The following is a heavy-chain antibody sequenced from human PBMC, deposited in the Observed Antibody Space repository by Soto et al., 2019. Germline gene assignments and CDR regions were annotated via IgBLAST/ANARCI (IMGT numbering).Heavy chain of an antibody. Sequence: QITLKESGPPLVKPTQTLTLTCTFSGFSLSTTGVGVGWIRQPPGKPLECLALILWDDDKRYSPSLRSRLTITKDTSKNQVVLTMTNMDPVDTATYYCAHISTYDSSGFRIDYWGQGTLVTVSS. CDR1: GFSLSTTGVG. D-gene: IGHD3-22*01. CDR3: AHISTYDSSGFRIDY. J-gene: IGHJ4*02. CDR2: ILWDDDK. V-gene: IGHV2-5*02.